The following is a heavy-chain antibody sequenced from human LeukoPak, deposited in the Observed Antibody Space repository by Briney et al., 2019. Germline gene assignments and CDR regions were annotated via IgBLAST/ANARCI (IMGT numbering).Heavy chain of an antibody. CDR3: ARVARPGPFGGLFPDPLSYLSTVWDY. V-gene: IGHV4-38-2*02. CDR1: GYSISSGFY. D-gene: IGHD3-10*01. CDR2: IYHSGST. J-gene: IGHJ4*02. Sequence: SETLSLTCTVSGYSISSGFYWGWIRQPPGKGLEWIASIYHSGSTYYNPSLKSRVTISVDTSRNQFSLKLSSVTAADTAVYYCARVARPGPFGGLFPDPLSYLSTVWDYWGQGTLVTVSS.